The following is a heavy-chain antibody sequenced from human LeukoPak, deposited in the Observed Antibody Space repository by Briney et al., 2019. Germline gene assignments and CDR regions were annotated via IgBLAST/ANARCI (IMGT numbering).Heavy chain of an antibody. J-gene: IGHJ4*02. Sequence: SETLSLTCTVSGGSISSYYWSWIRQPPGKGLEWIGYIYHSGNTNYSPSLESRVTMSVDESKNQFSLRVHFVSAADTAVYYCASTRRAAVAGRFDSWGQGTLVTVSS. CDR1: GGSISSYY. CDR3: ASTRRAAVAGRFDS. D-gene: IGHD6-19*01. CDR2: IYHSGNT. V-gene: IGHV4-4*09.